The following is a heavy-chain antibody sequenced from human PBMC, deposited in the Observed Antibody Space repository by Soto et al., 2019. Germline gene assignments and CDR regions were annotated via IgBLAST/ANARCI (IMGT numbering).Heavy chain of an antibody. CDR1: GYIFSIYW. V-gene: IGHV5-51*01. D-gene: IGHD3-16*01. J-gene: IGHJ5*02. CDR3: ARPEIPTRSDDYDYPFDL. CDR2: IYPGDSDT. Sequence: GESLKISCTGSGYIFSIYWIGWVRQMPGKGLEWMGVIYPGDSDTRYNPSFQGQVTISVDKSTSTASLQWNSLESSDTAIYYCARPEIPTRSDDYDYPFDLWGQGTLVTVSS.